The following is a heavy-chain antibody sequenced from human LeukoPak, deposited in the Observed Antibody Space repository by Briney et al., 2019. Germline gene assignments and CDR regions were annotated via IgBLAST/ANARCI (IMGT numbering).Heavy chain of an antibody. V-gene: IGHV3-30*19. CDR1: GFTFSSYG. D-gene: IGHD3-22*01. CDR3: ARAPDYYDSSGHQGFD. J-gene: IGHJ4*02. CDR2: IWYDGSNK. Sequence: GRSLRLSCAASGFTFSSYGMHWVRQAPGKGLEWVAVIWYDGSNKYYADSVEGRFTISRDNSKNTLYLQMNSLRAEDTAVYYCARAPDYYDSSGHQGFDWGQGTLVTVSS.